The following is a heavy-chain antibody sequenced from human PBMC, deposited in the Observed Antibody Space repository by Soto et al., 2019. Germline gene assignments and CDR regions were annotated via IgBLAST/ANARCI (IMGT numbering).Heavy chain of an antibody. J-gene: IGHJ6*02. CDR3: AGEPRGGAYDMDG. CDR2: IWSDASRE. V-gene: IGHV3-33*01. CDR1: RLTFSTYD. D-gene: IGHD3-16*01. Sequence: GGSLRLSCAASRLTFSTYDMHWVRQAPGKGLEWVALIWSDASREFYADSVKGRFSISRDNSEYTLFLQMNGLRVEDTAVYYCAGEPRGGAYDMDGWGQGTTVTVSS.